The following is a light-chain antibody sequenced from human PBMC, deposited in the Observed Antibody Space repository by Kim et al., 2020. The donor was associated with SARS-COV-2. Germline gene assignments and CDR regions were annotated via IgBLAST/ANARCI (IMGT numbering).Light chain of an antibody. V-gene: IGKV1-6*01. CDR1: QDIGND. Sequence: GDRVTVTCRSSQDIGNDLSWYQQKPGKAPNLLIYAASSLQTGVTSRFSGSRSGTDFTLTISSLQPEDFATYYCLQDYNYPWTFGQGTKVDIK. CDR3: LQDYNYPWT. CDR2: AAS. J-gene: IGKJ1*01.